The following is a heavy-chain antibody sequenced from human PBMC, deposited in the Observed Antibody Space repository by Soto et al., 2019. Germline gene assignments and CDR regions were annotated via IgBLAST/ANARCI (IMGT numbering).Heavy chain of an antibody. D-gene: IGHD3-3*01. Sequence: SETLSLTCAVYGGSFSGYYWSWIRQPPGKGLEWIGEINHSGSTNYNPSLKSRVTISVDTSKNQFSLKLSSVTAADTAVYYCARGETYYDFWSGSFWFDPWGQGTLVTVSS. V-gene: IGHV4-34*01. CDR1: GGSFSGYY. J-gene: IGHJ5*02. CDR3: ARGETYYDFWSGSFWFDP. CDR2: INHSGST.